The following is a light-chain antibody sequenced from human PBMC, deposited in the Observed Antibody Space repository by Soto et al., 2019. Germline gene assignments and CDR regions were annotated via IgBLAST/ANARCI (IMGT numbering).Light chain of an antibody. CDR2: HVS. J-gene: IGKJ5*01. Sequence: EIILTQSPATLSVSPGDRVSLSCRGSRNLYNDLAWYQQKPGQLPRLLISHVSTRASGVPARFSGIGSGTQFTLTISSLQSEDSAVYLCQQHVCWPITFGQGTRLEIK. CDR1: RNLYND. V-gene: IGKV3-15*01. CDR3: QQHVCWPIT.